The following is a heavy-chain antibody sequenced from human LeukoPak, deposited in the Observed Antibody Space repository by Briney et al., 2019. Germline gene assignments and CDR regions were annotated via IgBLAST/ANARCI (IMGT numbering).Heavy chain of an antibody. J-gene: IGHJ3*02. Sequence: ASVSVSCKASGYTFTVYYMHWVRQAPGQGLEWMGWMNPNSGNTGYAQKFQGRVTITRNTSISTAYMELSSLRSEDTAVYYCARGRLGVDIWGQGTMVTVSS. CDR3: ARGRLGVDI. CDR1: GYTFTVYY. V-gene: IGHV1-8*03. CDR2: MNPNSGNT. D-gene: IGHD3-9*01.